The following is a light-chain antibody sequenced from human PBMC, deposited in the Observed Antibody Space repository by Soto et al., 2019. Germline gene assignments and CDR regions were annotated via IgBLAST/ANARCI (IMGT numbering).Light chain of an antibody. J-gene: IGKJ1*01. V-gene: IGKV3-20*01. CDR3: QQYGTSPRT. Sequence: EVVLTQSADTLCVSPGERATLSCRASQSVGSTYLAWYQQKPGQAPRLLIYGASSRATGIPDRFSGSGSGTDFTLTISRLEPEDFAVYYSQQYGTSPRTSGQGTKVDIK. CDR2: GAS. CDR1: QSVGSTY.